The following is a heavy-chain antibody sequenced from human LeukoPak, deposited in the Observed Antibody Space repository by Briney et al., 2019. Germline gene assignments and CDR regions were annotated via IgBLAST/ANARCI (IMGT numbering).Heavy chain of an antibody. CDR1: GGSISNYY. CDR3: ARSRLGVIIYFDY. Sequence: SETLSLTCTVSGGSISNYYWSWIGQSPGKGLEWIGYIYYSGSTNYNPSLKSGVTISVDTSKNQFSLKLSSVTAADTAVYYCARSRLGVIIYFDYWGQGTLVTVSS. CDR2: IYYSGST. J-gene: IGHJ4*02. D-gene: IGHD3-3*01. V-gene: IGHV4-59*01.